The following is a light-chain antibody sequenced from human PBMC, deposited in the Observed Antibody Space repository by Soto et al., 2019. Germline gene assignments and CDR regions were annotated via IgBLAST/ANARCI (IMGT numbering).Light chain of an antibody. J-gene: IGKJ1*01. Sequence: EIVLTQSPDTLSLSPGERATLSCRASQSVSSSYLGWYQQKPGQAPRLLIFGASNRATGIPDRFSGSGSESDLTLTITRLEPEDFAVYYCQQYSDSAWTFGQGTRVEIK. CDR3: QQYSDSAWT. CDR1: QSVSSSY. CDR2: GAS. V-gene: IGKV3-20*01.